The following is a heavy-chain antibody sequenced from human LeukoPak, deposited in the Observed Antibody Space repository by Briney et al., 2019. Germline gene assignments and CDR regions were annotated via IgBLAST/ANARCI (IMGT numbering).Heavy chain of an antibody. D-gene: IGHD2-15*01. Sequence: GGSLRLSCAASGFTFSSYWMSWVRQAPGKGLEWVANIRQDGSDKYYVDSVKGRFTISRDNAKNSLYLQMNSLRAEDTAVYYCARDPHYFLGYCSGGSCYSVFDYWGQGTLVTVSS. CDR2: IRQDGSDK. J-gene: IGHJ4*02. CDR3: ARDPHYFLGYCSGGSCYSVFDY. CDR1: GFTFSSYW. V-gene: IGHV3-7*01.